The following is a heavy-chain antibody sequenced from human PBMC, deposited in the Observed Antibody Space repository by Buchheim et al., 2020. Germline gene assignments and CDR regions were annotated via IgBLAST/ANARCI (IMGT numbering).Heavy chain of an antibody. CDR2: ISGSGGST. V-gene: IGHV3-23*01. J-gene: IGHJ6*02. D-gene: IGHD5-12*01. Sequence: EVQLLESGGGLVQPGGSLRLSCAASGFTFSSYAMSWVRQAPGKGLEWVSAISGSGGSTYYADSVKGRFTISRDNSKNTLYLQMNSLRAEDTAVYYCAKVLGGSPTYYYYYYGMDVWGQGTT. CDR1: GFTFSSYA. CDR3: AKVLGGSPTYYYYYYGMDV.